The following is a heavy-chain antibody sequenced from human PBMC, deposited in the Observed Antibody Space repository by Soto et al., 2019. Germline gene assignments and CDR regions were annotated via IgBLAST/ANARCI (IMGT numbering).Heavy chain of an antibody. CDR2: ISWNSGSI. CDR1: GFTFDDYA. CDR3: AKDYRSSTNYFDY. J-gene: IGHJ4*02. D-gene: IGHD6-6*01. Sequence: EVQLVESGGGLVQPGRSLRLSCAASGFTFDDYAMHWVRQAPGKGLEWVSGISWNSGSIGYADSVKGRFTISRDNAKNSLYLQMNSLRAEDTALYYCAKDYRSSTNYFDYWGQGTLVTVSS. V-gene: IGHV3-9*01.